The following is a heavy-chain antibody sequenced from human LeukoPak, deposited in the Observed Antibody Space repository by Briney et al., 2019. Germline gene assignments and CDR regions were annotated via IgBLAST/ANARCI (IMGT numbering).Heavy chain of an antibody. CDR2: IKQDGSET. V-gene: IGHV3-7*01. CDR3: ARQRGSGCLDY. Sequence: GGSLRLSCAASRFTLSNYWMSWVRQAPGKGLEWVANIKQDGSETYYVDSVKGRFTISRDNAKNTLSLQMNSLRAEDTAVYYCARQRGSGCLDYWGQGTLVTVSS. D-gene: IGHD6-19*01. CDR1: RFTLSNYW. J-gene: IGHJ4*02.